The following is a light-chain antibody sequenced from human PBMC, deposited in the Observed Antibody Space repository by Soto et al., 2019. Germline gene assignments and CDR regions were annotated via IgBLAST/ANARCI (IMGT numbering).Light chain of an antibody. CDR1: SSDVGGYNY. CDR3: SSYTSSSTVV. J-gene: IGLJ2*01. CDR2: DVS. V-gene: IGLV2-14*01. Sequence: QPASVSGSPGQSITISCTGTSSDVGGYNYVSWYQQHPGKAPKLMIYDVSNRPSGVSNRFAGYKSGNTASLTISGLQAEDEADYYCSSYTSSSTVVFGGGTKVTVL.